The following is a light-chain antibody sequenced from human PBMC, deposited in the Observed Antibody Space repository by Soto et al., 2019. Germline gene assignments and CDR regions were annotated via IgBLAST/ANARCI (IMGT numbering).Light chain of an antibody. CDR2: DAS. V-gene: IGKV3-20*01. CDR1: HSVRNNY. CDR3: HHYGCSPGT. Sequence: EIVLTQSPGTLSLSPGEGATLSCRASHSVRNNYLAWYKQKPGQAPRLLIYDASSRATGIPDRFGASGSGTDFTLSITKLEPEDFAVYFCHHYGCSPGTFGQGTKLEIK. J-gene: IGKJ2*01.